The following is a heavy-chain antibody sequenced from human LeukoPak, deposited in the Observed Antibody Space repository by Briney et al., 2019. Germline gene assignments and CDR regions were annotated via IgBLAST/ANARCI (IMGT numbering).Heavy chain of an antibody. Sequence: ASVKVSCKASGYTFTGYYMHWVRQAPGQGLEWMGWINPNSGGTNYAQKFQGRVAMLTDTSTNTAYMELRSLKSDDTAVYYCARDRSIAVAGDGGYWFDPWGQGTLVTVSS. CDR1: GYTFTGYY. D-gene: IGHD6-19*01. CDR2: INPNSGGT. V-gene: IGHV1-2*02. CDR3: ARDRSIAVAGDGGYWFDP. J-gene: IGHJ5*02.